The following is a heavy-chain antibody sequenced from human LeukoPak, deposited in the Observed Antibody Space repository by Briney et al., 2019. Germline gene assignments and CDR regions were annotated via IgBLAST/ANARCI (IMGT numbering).Heavy chain of an antibody. Sequence: SGTLSLTCTVSGGSINSYYWSWIRQPPGKGLEWIGYIYYGGSTNYNPSLKSRVTISVDTSKNQFSLKLSSVTATDTAVYYCARHPSAAAKLLFDYWGQGTLVTVSS. CDR3: ARHPSAAAKLLFDY. J-gene: IGHJ4*02. V-gene: IGHV4-59*08. D-gene: IGHD6-13*01. CDR2: IYYGGST. CDR1: GGSINSYY.